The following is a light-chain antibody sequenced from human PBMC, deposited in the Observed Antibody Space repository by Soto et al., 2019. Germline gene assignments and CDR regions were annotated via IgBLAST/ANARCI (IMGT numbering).Light chain of an antibody. Sequence: QSVLTQPASVSGSPGQSITISCTGTSSDVGGYNYVSWYQQHPGKAPKLMIYDVGNRPSGVSNRFSGSKSGNTASLTISGLQAEDEADYYCSSYTSSSTLGVFGGGTKVTVL. V-gene: IGLV2-14*01. CDR1: SSDVGGYNY. J-gene: IGLJ2*01. CDR2: DVG. CDR3: SSYTSSSTLGV.